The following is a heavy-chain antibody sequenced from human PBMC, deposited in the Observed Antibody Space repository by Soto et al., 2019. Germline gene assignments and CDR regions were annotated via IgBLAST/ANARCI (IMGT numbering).Heavy chain of an antibody. J-gene: IGHJ5*02. D-gene: IGHD6-13*01. Sequence: QVHLVQSGSEVKKPGSSVKVSCKASGGYTFVWVRQAPGQGLEWMGRIIPVLGLATYAPKFRGRVTITADESTTTAYMELSSLRLEDTALYDCARDTVGQQLVLGSWGQGHLITVSS. V-gene: IGHV1-69*08. CDR1: GGYT. CDR2: IIPVLGLA. CDR3: ARDTVGQQLVLGS.